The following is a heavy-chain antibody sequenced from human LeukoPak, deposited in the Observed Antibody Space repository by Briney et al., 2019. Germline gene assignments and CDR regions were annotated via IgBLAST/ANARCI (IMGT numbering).Heavy chain of an antibody. Sequence: EASVTVSCKASGYTFISYGITWVRQAPGQGLEGMGWISAYNGNTNYAQNLQGRVTMTTDTSTSTAYMELRSLRSDDTGVYYCAREETYYYGSGSYQPRYYFDCWAQGTLVTVSS. V-gene: IGHV1-18*01. J-gene: IGHJ4*02. D-gene: IGHD3-10*01. CDR1: GYTFISYG. CDR2: ISAYNGNT. CDR3: AREETYYYGSGSYQPRYYFDC.